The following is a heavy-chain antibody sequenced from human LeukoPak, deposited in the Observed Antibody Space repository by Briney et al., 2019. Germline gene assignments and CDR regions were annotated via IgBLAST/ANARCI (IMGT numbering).Heavy chain of an antibody. J-gene: IGHJ4*02. V-gene: IGHV4-4*08. D-gene: IGHD1-26*01. CDR2: IYTSGST. Sequence: SETLSLTCTVSGGSISSYYWNWIRQPPGKGLEWIGRIYTSGSTNYNPSLKSRVTISVDTSKNQFSLKLSSVTAADTAVYYCARVVGATWGYFDYWDQGTLVTVSS. CDR3: ARVVGATWGYFDY. CDR1: GGSISSYY.